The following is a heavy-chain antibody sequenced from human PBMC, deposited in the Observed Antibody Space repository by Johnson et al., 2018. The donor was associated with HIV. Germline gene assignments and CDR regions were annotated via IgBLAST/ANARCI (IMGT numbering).Heavy chain of an antibody. J-gene: IGHJ3*02. CDR1: GFTFSSYA. V-gene: IGHV3-30*04. CDR3: ARAWRDGTTYRRAFDI. Sequence: QVQLVESGGGVVQPGRSLRLSCAASGFTFSSYAMHWVRQAPGKGLEWVAVISYDGSNKYYADSVKGRFTISRDNSKNTLYLQMNSLSAEDTAVYYCARAWRDGTTYRRAFDIWGQGTMVTVSS. D-gene: IGHD1-7*01. CDR2: ISYDGSNK.